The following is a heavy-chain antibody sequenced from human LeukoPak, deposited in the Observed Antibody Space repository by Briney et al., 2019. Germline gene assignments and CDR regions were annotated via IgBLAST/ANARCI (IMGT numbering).Heavy chain of an antibody. CDR3: ATIAPGDLFDS. V-gene: IGHV1-24*01. Sequence: ASAKVSCKVSGSTLTEFSIHWVRQAPGKGLEWMGGFVPEDDETIYAQSFQGRVTMTEDTSTDTAYMELSSLRSEDTAMYYCATIAPGDLFDSWGQGTLVNVSS. D-gene: IGHD7-27*01. CDR1: GSTLTEFS. CDR2: FVPEDDET. J-gene: IGHJ4*02.